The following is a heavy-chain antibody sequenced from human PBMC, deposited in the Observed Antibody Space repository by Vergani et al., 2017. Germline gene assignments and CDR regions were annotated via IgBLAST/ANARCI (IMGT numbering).Heavy chain of an antibody. D-gene: IGHD3-9*01. CDR3: ARTESFILRYFHWAL. Sequence: QLHLQESGPGLVKPSETLSLICTVSGGSITSSSYYWGWIRQPPGKGLDWIGNIYHSGGAYYNPSLNGRVTLSVDTSKNQFSLEVTSVTAADTAIYFCARTESFILRYFHWALWGQGTLVTVSS. J-gene: IGHJ4*02. CDR1: GGSITSSSYY. V-gene: IGHV4-39*01. CDR2: IYHSGGA.